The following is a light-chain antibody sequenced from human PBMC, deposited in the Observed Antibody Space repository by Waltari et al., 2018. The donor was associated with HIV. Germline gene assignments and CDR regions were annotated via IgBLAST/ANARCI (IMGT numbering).Light chain of an antibody. CDR1: QNINSY. J-gene: IGKJ1*01. CDR2: AAS. Sequence: DIQMTPSPSSLSASVGVRVTITCRASQNINSYLNWYQHKPGKAPKLLVYAASRLQGGVPSRFSGSGSGTEFTLTISSLQPDDFATYYCQQSFSSPSFGQGTRVEIK. CDR3: QQSFSSPS. V-gene: IGKV1-39*01.